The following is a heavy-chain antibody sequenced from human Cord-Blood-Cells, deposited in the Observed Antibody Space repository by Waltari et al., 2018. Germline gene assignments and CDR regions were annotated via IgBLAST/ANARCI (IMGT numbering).Heavy chain of an antibody. D-gene: IGHD6-13*01. CDR2: IDDSGSA. Sequence: QVQLQESGPGLVKPSQTLSLTCTVSGGSISSGGYYWSWIRQHPGKGLEWIGYIDDSGSASYNPSLKRRVTISVDTSKNQFSLKLSSVTAADTAVYYCARGGFSRPYSSSWELFGDFDYWGQGTLVTVSS. CDR3: ARGGFSRPYSSSWELFGDFDY. CDR1: GGSISSGGYY. J-gene: IGHJ4*02. V-gene: IGHV4-31*03.